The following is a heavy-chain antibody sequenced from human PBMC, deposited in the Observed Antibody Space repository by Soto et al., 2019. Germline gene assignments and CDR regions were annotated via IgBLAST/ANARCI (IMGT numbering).Heavy chain of an antibody. Sequence: GESLKISCKGSGYSFTSYWIGWVRQMPGKGLEWMGIIYPGDSDTRYSPSFQGQVTISADKSISTAYLQWSSLKASDTAMYYCATFTMVRGAPSKFDYWGQGTLVTVSS. CDR2: IYPGDSDT. CDR3: ATFTMVRGAPSKFDY. V-gene: IGHV5-51*01. CDR1: GYSFTSYW. D-gene: IGHD3-10*01. J-gene: IGHJ4*02.